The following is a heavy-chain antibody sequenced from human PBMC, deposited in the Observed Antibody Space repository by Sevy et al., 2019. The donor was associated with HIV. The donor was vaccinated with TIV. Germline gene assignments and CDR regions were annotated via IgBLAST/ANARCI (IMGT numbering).Heavy chain of an antibody. CDR1: GFTFSSYS. Sequence: GGSLRLSCAASGFTFSSYSMNWVRQAPGKGLEWVSYISSSSSTIYYADSVKGRFTISRDNAKNSLYLQMNSLGDEDTAVYYCARLGVIAVAGQNYWGQETLVTVSS. J-gene: IGHJ4*02. V-gene: IGHV3-48*02. CDR2: ISSSSSTI. D-gene: IGHD6-19*01. CDR3: ARLGVIAVAGQNY.